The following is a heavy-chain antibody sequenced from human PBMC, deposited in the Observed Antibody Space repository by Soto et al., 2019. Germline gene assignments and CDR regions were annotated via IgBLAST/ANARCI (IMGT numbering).Heavy chain of an antibody. V-gene: IGHV4-34*02. CDR3: ARGDHDSVWGSYRRTPLDD. D-gene: IGHD3-16*02. Sequence: QVQLQQWGAGLLKPSETLSLTCAVYGGSFSYYYLSWIRQPPGKGLEWIGEINHSGSPNYNPSLKSRVTISVDTSKNQFSLELRSVTAADTAVYFCARGDHDSVWGSYRRTPLDDWGQGTLVTVSS. J-gene: IGHJ4*02. CDR1: GGSFSYYY. CDR2: INHSGSP.